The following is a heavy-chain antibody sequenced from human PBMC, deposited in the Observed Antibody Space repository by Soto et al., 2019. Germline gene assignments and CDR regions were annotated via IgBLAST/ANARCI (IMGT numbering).Heavy chain of an antibody. CDR1: GFTFSSYA. CDR2: ISGSGGRT. Sequence: EVQLLESGGGLVQPGGSLRLSCAAFGFTFSSYAMSWVRQAPGKGLEWVSAISGSGGRTYYADSVKGRFTISIDNSKNTLYLQMNSLRAEDTAVYYCAKDIAVAGPYYFDYWGQGTLVTVSS. J-gene: IGHJ4*02. D-gene: IGHD6-19*01. CDR3: AKDIAVAGPYYFDY. V-gene: IGHV3-23*01.